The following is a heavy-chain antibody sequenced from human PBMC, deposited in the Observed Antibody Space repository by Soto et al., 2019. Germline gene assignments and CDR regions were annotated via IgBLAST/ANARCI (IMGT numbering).Heavy chain of an antibody. CDR1: GGSVSSGDYF. Sequence: TLSLTCTVSGGSVSSGDYFWSWIRQPPGKGLEWIGYIYDSGSSYYNPSLKSRVTMSVDTSKNQFSLKLRSVTAAGTAMYYCARSRVATMDYWGQGTLVTVSS. J-gene: IGHJ4*02. CDR3: ARSRVATMDY. CDR2: IYDSGSS. D-gene: IGHD5-12*01. V-gene: IGHV4-30-4*08.